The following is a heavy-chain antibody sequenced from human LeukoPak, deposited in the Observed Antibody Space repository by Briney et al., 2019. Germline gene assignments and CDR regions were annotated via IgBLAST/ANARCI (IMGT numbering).Heavy chain of an antibody. D-gene: IGHD3-22*01. J-gene: IGHJ4*02. Sequence: PGGSLRLSCAASGFTFSAYWVHWVSPAPGKGLVWVSRINSDGSSTSYADSVKGRFTISRDNAKNTLYLQMNSLRAEDTAVYYCTSKTTDYYDSSGVGGYWGQGTLVTVSS. CDR3: TSKTTDYYDSSGVGGY. CDR1: GFTFSAYW. V-gene: IGHV3-74*01. CDR2: INSDGSST.